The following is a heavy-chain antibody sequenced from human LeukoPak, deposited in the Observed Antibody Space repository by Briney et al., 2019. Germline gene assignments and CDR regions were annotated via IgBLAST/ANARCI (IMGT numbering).Heavy chain of an antibody. V-gene: IGHV4-59*08. CDR3: ARYNDYGDWYDAFDT. CDR2: IYYSGST. J-gene: IGHJ3*02. CDR1: GGSISSYY. D-gene: IGHD4-17*01. Sequence: SETLSLTCTVSGGSISSYYWSWIRQPPGKGLEWIGYIYYSGSTNYNPSLKSRVTISVDTSKNQFSLKLSSVTAADTAVYYCARYNDYGDWYDAFDTWGQGTMVTVSS.